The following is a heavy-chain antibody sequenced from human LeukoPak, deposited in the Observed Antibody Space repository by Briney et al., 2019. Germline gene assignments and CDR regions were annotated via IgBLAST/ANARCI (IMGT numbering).Heavy chain of an antibody. J-gene: IGHJ4*02. CDR1: GFTFSRYW. V-gene: IGHV3-7*01. CDR3: ARDESVTRYSSGWYAFDY. D-gene: IGHD6-19*01. Sequence: PGGSLRLSCAASGFTFSRYWMSWVRQAPGKGLEWLANIKEDGSEKYYVDSVKGRFTISRDNIKKSLFLQMNSLRAEDTAVYYCARDESVTRYSSGWYAFDYWGQGTLVTVSS. CDR2: IKEDGSEK.